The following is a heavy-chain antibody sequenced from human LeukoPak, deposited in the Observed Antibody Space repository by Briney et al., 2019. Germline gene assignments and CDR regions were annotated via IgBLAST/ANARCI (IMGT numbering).Heavy chain of an antibody. CDR2: IYYSGST. D-gene: IGHD5-18*01. CDR3: ARQSLRNTAMVFGY. V-gene: IGHV4-59*08. J-gene: IGHJ4*02. Sequence: SETLSLTCTVSGGSISSYYWSWIRQPPGKGLEWIGYIYYSGSTNYNPSLKSRVTISVDTSKNQFSLKLSSETAADTAVYYCARQSLRNTAMVFGYWGQGTLVTVSS. CDR1: GGSISSYY.